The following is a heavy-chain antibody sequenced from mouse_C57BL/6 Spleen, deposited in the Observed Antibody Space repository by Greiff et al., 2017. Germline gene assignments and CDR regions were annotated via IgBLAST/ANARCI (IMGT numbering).Heavy chain of an antibody. CDR1: EYDFPSHD. J-gene: IGHJ3*01. CDR3: ARQDYGPQAWFAY. CDR2: INSDGGST. V-gene: IGHV5-2*01. Sequence: DVMLVESGGGLVQPGESLKLSCESNEYDFPSHDMSWVRKTPEKRLELVAAINSDGGSTYYPDTMERRFIISRDNTKKTLYLQMSSLRSEDTALYYCARQDYGPQAWFAYWGQGTLVTVSA. D-gene: IGHD1-1*01.